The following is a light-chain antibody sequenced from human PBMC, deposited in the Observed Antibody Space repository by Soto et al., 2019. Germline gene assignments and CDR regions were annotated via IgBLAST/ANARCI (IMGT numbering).Light chain of an antibody. J-gene: IGKJ4*01. CDR2: GAS. Sequence: EIVLTQSPGTLSLSPGERATLSCRASQSVSSSYLAWYQQKPGQAPRLLIYGASSRATGIPDRFSGSGSGTDFTLTISRLEPEDFAVYYCQQYGSSPPLTFGVGTKGEIK. CDR1: QSVSSSY. CDR3: QQYGSSPPLT. V-gene: IGKV3-20*01.